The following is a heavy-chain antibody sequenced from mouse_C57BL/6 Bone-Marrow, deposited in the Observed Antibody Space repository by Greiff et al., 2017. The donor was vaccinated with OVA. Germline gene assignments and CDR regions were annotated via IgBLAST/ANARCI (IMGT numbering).Heavy chain of an antibody. CDR2: ILPGSGST. V-gene: IGHV1-9*01. Sequence: QVQLQQSGAELMKPGASVKLSCKATGYTFTGYWIEWVKQRPGHGLEWIGEILPGSGSTNYNEKFKGKATFTADTSSNTAYITLSSLTTEDSAIYYYATEVYSNYGGYFDVWGTGTTVTVSS. J-gene: IGHJ1*03. D-gene: IGHD2-5*01. CDR1: GYTFTGYW. CDR3: ATEVYSNYGGYFDV.